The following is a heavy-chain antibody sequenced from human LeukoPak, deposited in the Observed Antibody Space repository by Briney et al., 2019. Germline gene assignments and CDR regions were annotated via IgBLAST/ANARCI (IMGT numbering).Heavy chain of an antibody. CDR1: GFAFSSYA. CDR3: ARDGDGEIDY. CDR2: IWYDGSNK. Sequence: GGSLRLSCAASGFAFSSYAMHWVRQAPGKGLEWVAVIWYDGSNKYYADSVKGRFTISRDNSKNTLYPQMNSLRAEDTAVYYCARDGDGEIDYWGQGTLVTVSS. V-gene: IGHV3-33*01. D-gene: IGHD2-21*02. J-gene: IGHJ4*02.